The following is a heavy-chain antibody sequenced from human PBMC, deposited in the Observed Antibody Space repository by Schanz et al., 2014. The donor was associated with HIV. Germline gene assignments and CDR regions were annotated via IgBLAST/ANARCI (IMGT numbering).Heavy chain of an antibody. CDR1: GFTFNNYA. J-gene: IGHJ4*02. CDR2: ISAGVGTA. CDR3: AKGLTIWLQPPFDY. Sequence: EVQLVESGGGLVQPGGSLRLSCAASGFTFNNYAMNWVRQTPGKGLEWVSTISAGVGTASYADSVKGRFTISRDNSKKMLFLQMNRLRAEDTAVYYCAKGLTIWLQPPFDYWGQGTLVTVSS. V-gene: IGHV3-23*04. D-gene: IGHD5-12*01.